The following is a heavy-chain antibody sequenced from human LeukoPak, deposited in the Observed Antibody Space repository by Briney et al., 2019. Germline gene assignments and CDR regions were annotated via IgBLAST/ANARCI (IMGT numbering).Heavy chain of an antibody. J-gene: IGHJ4*02. CDR3: ARGAVRGGTNFDY. Sequence: IXXDSVSGSPAVWNWIRQSPSRGLEWLGRAYYRSKWYVDYAVSVKGRITITPDTSKNQFSLQLNSVTPEDTAVYYCARGAVRGGTNFDYWGQGTLVTVSS. CDR1: XDSVSGSPAV. CDR2: AYYRSKWYV. V-gene: IGHV6-1*01. D-gene: IGHD3-10*01.